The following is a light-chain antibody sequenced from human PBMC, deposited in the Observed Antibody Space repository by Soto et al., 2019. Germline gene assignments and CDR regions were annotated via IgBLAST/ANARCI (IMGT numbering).Light chain of an antibody. V-gene: IGLV2-14*01. Sequence: QSALTQPASVSGSPGQSITISCTGTSSDVGGYNYVSWYQQHPGKAPKLMIYEVSNRPSGVSNRFSDSKSGNTASLTISGLQAEDEADYYCSSYTSSSWVFGGGTKLTVL. CDR2: EVS. CDR1: SSDVGGYNY. J-gene: IGLJ3*02. CDR3: SSYTSSSWV.